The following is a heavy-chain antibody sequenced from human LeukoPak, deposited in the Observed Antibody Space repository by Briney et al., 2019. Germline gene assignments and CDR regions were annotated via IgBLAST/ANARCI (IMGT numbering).Heavy chain of an antibody. CDR1: GGSISDYY. CDR3: ARQGSGWTIYYSDY. D-gene: IGHD6-19*01. J-gene: IGHJ4*02. V-gene: IGHV4-59*08. Sequence: SETLSLTCTVSGGSISDYYWSWMRQPPGKGLEWIGDISYRESSNYNPSLKSRVSISVGTSKNQFSLKLSSVTAADTAVYYCARQGSGWTIYYSDYWGQGTLVTVSS. CDR2: ISYRESS.